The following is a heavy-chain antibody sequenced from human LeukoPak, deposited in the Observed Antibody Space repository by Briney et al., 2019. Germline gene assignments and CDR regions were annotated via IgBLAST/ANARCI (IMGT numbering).Heavy chain of an antibody. D-gene: IGHD3-16*02. CDR2: IIPIFGTA. Sequence: SVEVSCKASGGTFSSYAISWVRQAPGQGLEWMGGIIPIFGTANYAQKFQGRVTITADESTSTAYMELSSLRSEDTAVYYCASQTPSFNWFDPWGQGTLVTVSS. V-gene: IGHV1-69*13. CDR1: GGTFSSYA. J-gene: IGHJ5*02. CDR3: ASQTPSFNWFDP.